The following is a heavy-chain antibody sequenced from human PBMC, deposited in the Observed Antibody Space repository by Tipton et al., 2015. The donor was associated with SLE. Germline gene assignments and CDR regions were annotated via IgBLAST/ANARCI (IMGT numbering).Heavy chain of an antibody. CDR2: ISTYNGNT. J-gene: IGHJ4*02. CDR1: GYSFTSYW. CDR3: ARVRVDTAMGVFDF. V-gene: IGHV1-18*04. Sequence: QSGAEVKKPGESLKISCKGSGYSFTSYWIGWVRQAPGQGLEWMGWISTYNGNTNYAQKLQGRVTMTSDTSTSTAYMELRSLRSDDTAIYYCARVRVDTAMGVFDFWGQGTLVTVSS. D-gene: IGHD5-18*01.